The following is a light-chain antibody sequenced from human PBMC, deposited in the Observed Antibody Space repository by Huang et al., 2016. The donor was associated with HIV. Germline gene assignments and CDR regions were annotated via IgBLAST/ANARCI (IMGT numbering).Light chain of an antibody. CDR2: AAS. Sequence: DIQMTQSPSSLAASVGDRVTITCRARQNISSSLNWYQQKPGKAPKLLIYAASSLQSGVPSRFSGSGSGTDFTLTISSLQPEDFATYYCQQSYSTPYTFGQGTKLEIK. V-gene: IGKV1-39*01. J-gene: IGKJ2*01. CDR1: QNISSS. CDR3: QQSYSTPYT.